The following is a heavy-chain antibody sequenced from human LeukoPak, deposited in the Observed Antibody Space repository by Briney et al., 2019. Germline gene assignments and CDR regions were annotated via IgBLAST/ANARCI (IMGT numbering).Heavy chain of an antibody. CDR1: GFTFSDYY. D-gene: IGHD6-19*01. CDR2: ISSSGSTI. CDR3: ARDLTVAGIYYYYMDV. J-gene: IGHJ6*03. V-gene: IGHV3-11*04. Sequence: GGSLRLSCAASGFTFSDYYMSWIRQAPGKGLEWVSYISSSGSTIYYADSVKGQFTISRDNAKNSLYLQMNSLRAEDTAVYYCARDLTVAGIYYYYMDVWGKGTTVTVSS.